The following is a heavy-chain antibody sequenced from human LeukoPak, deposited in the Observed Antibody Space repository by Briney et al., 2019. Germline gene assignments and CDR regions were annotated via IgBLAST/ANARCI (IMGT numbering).Heavy chain of an antibody. CDR1: GFTFDDYA. D-gene: IGHD6-19*01. CDR3: AKEPLQWLDYGMDV. CDR2: ISWNSGSI. Sequence: GRSLRLSCAASGFTFDDYAMHWVRQAPGKGLEWVSGISWNSGSIGYADSVKGRFTISRDNAKNSLYLQMNSLRAEDTALYYCAKEPLQWLDYGMDVWGQGTTVTVSS. V-gene: IGHV3-9*01. J-gene: IGHJ6*02.